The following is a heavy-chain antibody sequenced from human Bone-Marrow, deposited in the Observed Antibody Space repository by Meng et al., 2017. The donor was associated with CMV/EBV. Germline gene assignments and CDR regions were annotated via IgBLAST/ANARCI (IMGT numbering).Heavy chain of an antibody. Sequence: SETLSLTCTVSGYSISSGYYWGWIRQPPGKGLEWIGSIYHSGSTYYNPSLKSRVTISVDTSKNQFSLKLSSVTAADTAVYYCARAYSSAGYDFWSGYSYYFDYWGQGPLVTVSS. J-gene: IGHJ4*02. CDR3: ARAYSSAGYDFWSGYSYYFDY. CDR1: GYSISSGYY. CDR2: IYHSGST. V-gene: IGHV4-38-2*02. D-gene: IGHD3-3*01.